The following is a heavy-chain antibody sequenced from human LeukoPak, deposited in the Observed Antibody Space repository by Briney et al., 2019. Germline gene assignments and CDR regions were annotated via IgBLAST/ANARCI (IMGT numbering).Heavy chain of an antibody. J-gene: IGHJ6*02. Sequence: SETLSLTCTVSGGSISTYYWSWIRQPPGKGLEWIGYIYYSGSTNYNPSLKSRVTLSLDTSKNQFSLKLSSVTDGDTAVCFCARFVVVTATLLKLYVIDVWGQGTSVTVSS. CDR2: IYYSGST. CDR3: ARFVVVTATLLKLYVIDV. V-gene: IGHV4-59*01. CDR1: GGSISTYY. D-gene: IGHD2-21*02.